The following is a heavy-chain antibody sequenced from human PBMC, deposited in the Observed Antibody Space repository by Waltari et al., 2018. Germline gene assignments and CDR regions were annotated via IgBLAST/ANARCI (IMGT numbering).Heavy chain of an antibody. CDR2: INPDERAK. Sequence: EMQLVEAGGGLVRPGGSLRLSCADSGLTFSSSWMTWVRQAPGKGRERVAMINPDERAKYYMDTVEGRFSISRDNAKNSLYLQMNSLRAEDTAIYYCARDRAYCSFDYWGQGTLVTVSS. J-gene: IGHJ4*02. CDR3: ARDRAYCSFDY. V-gene: IGHV3-7*01. CDR1: GLTFSSSW. D-gene: IGHD2-21*02.